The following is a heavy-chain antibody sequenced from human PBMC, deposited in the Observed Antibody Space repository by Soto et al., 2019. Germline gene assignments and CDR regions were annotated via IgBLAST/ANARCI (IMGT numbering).Heavy chain of an antibody. CDR3: ARAKTWRAWFDP. CDR2: INHSGST. V-gene: IGHV4-34*01. J-gene: IGHJ5*02. Sequence: PSETLSLTCAVYGGSFSGYYWSWIRQPPGKGLEWIGEINHSGSTNYNPSLKSRVTISVDTSKNQFSLKLSSVTAADTAVYYCARAKTWRAWFDPWGQGTLVTVSS. CDR1: GGSFSGYY.